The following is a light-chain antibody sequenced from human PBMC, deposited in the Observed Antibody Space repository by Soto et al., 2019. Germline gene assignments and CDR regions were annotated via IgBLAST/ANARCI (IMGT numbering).Light chain of an antibody. CDR1: SSDVGSYNL. Sequence: QAVVTQPASVSGSAGQSITISCTGTSSDVGSYNLVSWYQQHPGKAPKLMIYEGSKRPSGVSNRFSGSKSGNTASLTISGLQAEDEADYHCCSYAGSSTLVFSGGTKVTVL. CDR3: CSYAGSSTLV. CDR2: EGS. V-gene: IGLV2-23*01. J-gene: IGLJ2*01.